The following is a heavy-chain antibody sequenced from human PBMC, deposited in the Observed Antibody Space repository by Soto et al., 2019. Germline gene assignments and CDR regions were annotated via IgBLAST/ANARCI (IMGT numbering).Heavy chain of an antibody. D-gene: IGHD2-21*01. CDR3: ARDLWGYLH. CDR1: GFTFSSHA. CDR2: ISAGSEGA. J-gene: IGHJ4*02. Sequence: EVQLLESGGGLVQPGGALRLSCAASGFTFSSHAMSWVRQAPGKGLEWISSISAGSEGAYYADSVKGRFTLSRDNSNNTLYLQMNSLRAEDTAVYYCARDLWGYLHWGQGTLVTVSS. V-gene: IGHV3-23*01.